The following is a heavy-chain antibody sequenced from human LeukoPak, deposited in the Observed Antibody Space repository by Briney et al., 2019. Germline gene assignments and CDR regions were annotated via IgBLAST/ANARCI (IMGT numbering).Heavy chain of an antibody. CDR3: ARAGLTPYYDFWSGYYRNGLYYYYGMDV. D-gene: IGHD3-3*01. J-gene: IGHJ6*02. CDR2: MNPNSGNT. CDR1: GYTFTSYD. V-gene: IGHV1-8*01. Sequence: ASVKVSCKASGYTFTSYDINWARQATGQGLEWMGWMNPNSGNTGYAQKFQGRVTMTRNTSISTAYMELSSLRSEDTAVYYCARAGLTPYYDFWSGYYRNGLYYYYGMDVWGQGTTVTVSS.